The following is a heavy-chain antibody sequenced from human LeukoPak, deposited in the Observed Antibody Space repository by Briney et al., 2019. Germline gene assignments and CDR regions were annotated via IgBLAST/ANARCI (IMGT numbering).Heavy chain of an antibody. J-gene: IGHJ4*02. CDR1: GGSISSGGYY. Sequence: PSETLSLTCTVSGGSISSGGYYWIWIRQHPGKGLEWIGYIYYSGTTYYNPSLKSRLSISLDTSKNQFSLKLSSVTAADTAVYYCARHAHSGSRYYQYFDYWGQGILVTVSS. CDR2: IYYSGTT. D-gene: IGHD3-22*01. CDR3: ARHAHSGSRYYQYFDY. V-gene: IGHV4-31*03.